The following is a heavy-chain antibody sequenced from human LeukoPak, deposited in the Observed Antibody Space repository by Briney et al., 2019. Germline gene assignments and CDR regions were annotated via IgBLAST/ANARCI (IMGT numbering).Heavy chain of an antibody. CDR3: ARRGYCSGGSCFSAAFDI. CDR1: GYSFTSYW. CDR2: IYPADSDT. D-gene: IGHD2-15*01. V-gene: IGHV5-51*01. J-gene: IGHJ3*02. Sequence: GESLKISCKGSGYSFTSYWIGWVRQMPGKGLEWMGIIYPADSDTRYRPSFQGQVTISADKSISTAYLQWSSLKDSDTAMYYCARRGYCSGGSCFSAAFDIWGQGTMVTVSS.